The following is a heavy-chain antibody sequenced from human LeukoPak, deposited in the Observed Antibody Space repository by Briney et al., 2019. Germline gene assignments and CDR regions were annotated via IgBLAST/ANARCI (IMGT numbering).Heavy chain of an antibody. CDR2: IKQHGSEK. V-gene: IGHV3-7*01. CDR3: ARDTYYYDSSGYHIMDY. D-gene: IGHD3-22*01. Sequence: GGSLRLSCAASGFTFNYSWMSWVRQAPGKGLQWVANIKQHGSEKSYLDSVKGRFTISRDNTKNSLFLQMNSLRAEDTAVYYCARDTYYYDSSGYHIMDYWGQGTLVTVSS. CDR1: GFTFNYSW. J-gene: IGHJ4*02.